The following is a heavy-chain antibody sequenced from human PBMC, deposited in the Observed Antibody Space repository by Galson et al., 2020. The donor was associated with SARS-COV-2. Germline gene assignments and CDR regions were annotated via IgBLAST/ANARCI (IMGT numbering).Heavy chain of an antibody. V-gene: IGHV4-34*01. CDR3: ARGAEERLIIVVVLYYYSYMDV. D-gene: IGHD2-15*01. Sequence: SETLSLTCAVYGGSFRNYSWTWIRQSPEKGREWLGEINHRGSTNYNPSLKSRVAMSVDASKNQFSLSLSSVTAADTAVYYCARGAEERLIIVVVLYYYSYMDVWGSGTTVTVSS. CDR1: GGSFRNYS. J-gene: IGHJ6*03. CDR2: INHRGST.